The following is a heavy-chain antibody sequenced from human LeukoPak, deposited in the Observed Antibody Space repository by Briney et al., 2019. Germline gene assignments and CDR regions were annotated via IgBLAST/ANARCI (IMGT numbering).Heavy chain of an antibody. D-gene: IGHD3-22*01. J-gene: IGHJ4*02. CDR2: IYHSGST. Sequence: SETLSLTCAVSGGSISSSNWWSWVRQPPGEGLEWIGEIYHSGSTNYNPSLKMRVTISVDKSKNQFSLKLSSVTAADTAVYYCARVAPDSSGYRLVYFDYWGQGTLVTVSS. CDR3: ARVAPDSSGYRLVYFDY. V-gene: IGHV4-4*02. CDR1: GGSISSSNW.